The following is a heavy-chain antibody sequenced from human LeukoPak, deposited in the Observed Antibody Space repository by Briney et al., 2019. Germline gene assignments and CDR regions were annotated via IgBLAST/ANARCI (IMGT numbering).Heavy chain of an antibody. V-gene: IGHV1-69*06. Sequence: SVKVSCKASGGTFSSYAISWVRQAPGQGLEWMGGIIPIFGTANYAQKFQGRVTITADKSTSTAYMELSSLRSEDTAVYYCARDECSSTSCYASWGQGTLVTVSS. CDR2: IIPIFGTA. CDR3: ARDECSSTSCYAS. J-gene: IGHJ5*02. CDR1: GGTFSSYA. D-gene: IGHD2-2*01.